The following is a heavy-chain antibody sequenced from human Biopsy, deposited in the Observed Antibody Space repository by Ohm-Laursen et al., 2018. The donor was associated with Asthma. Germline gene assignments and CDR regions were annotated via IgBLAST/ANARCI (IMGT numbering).Heavy chain of an antibody. CDR3: ARHWDWGSFFDY. V-gene: IGHV4-39*01. Sequence: TLSLTCTVSAGSMSSSSYYWGWIRQPPGKGLEWLGSISYTGSAYHNPSLKSRVTVSSDTSKNHFSRKLRSVTAADTAVYYCARHWDWGSFFDYWGQGTPVTVSS. D-gene: IGHD7-27*01. CDR2: ISYTGSA. CDR1: AGSMSSSSYY. J-gene: IGHJ4*02.